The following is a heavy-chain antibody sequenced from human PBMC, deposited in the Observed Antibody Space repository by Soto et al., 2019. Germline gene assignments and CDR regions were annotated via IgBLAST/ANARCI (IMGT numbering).Heavy chain of an antibody. Sequence: GGSLRLSCAASGFTFSSYIMNWVRQAPGKGLEWVSSISSSSSYIYYADSVKGRFTISRDNAKNSLYLQMNSLRAEDTAVYYCARDHVYSSSSPVSANYYMDVWGKGTTVTVSS. CDR1: GFTFSSYI. J-gene: IGHJ6*03. CDR2: ISSSSSYI. V-gene: IGHV3-21*01. CDR3: ARDHVYSSSSPVSANYYMDV. D-gene: IGHD6-6*01.